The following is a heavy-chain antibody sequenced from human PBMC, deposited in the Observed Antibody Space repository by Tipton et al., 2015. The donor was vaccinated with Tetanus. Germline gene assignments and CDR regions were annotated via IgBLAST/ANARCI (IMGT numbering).Heavy chain of an antibody. V-gene: IGHV4-59*13. CDR1: RGSISNYY. CDR2: VSHTGST. Sequence: LRLSCTVSRGSISNYYWSWIRQPPGKGLEWIGYVSHTGSTNSNPSLKGRITISIDTSKNQFSLELTSVIAADTAVYYCARGVRYSGSSFLWFETWGQGTLVTVSS. D-gene: IGHD6-6*01. CDR3: ARGVRYSGSSFLWFET. J-gene: IGHJ5*02.